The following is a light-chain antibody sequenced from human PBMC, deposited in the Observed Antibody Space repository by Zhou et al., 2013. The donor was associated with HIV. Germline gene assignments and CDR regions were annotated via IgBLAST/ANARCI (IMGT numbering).Light chain of an antibody. V-gene: IGKV3-15*01. Sequence: EIVMTQSPATLSVSPGESATLTCRASQPISNNLAWYQQKVGQAPRLVMYGASTRAPGFPDRFSGRGSGTEFTLTITTVESDDFGVYYCQEYDGWPSFTFGGGTQVEIK. J-gene: IGKJ4*01. CDR2: GAS. CDR3: QEYDGWPSFT. CDR1: QPISNN.